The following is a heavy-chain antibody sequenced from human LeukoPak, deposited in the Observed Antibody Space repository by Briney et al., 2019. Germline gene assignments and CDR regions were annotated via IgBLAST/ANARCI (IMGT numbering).Heavy chain of an antibody. Sequence: GGSLRLSCAASGFTVSSNYMSWVRHAPGKGLEGVSVIYSGGSTYYADSLTSRFTISRANSKTTLYLQMTRLRAEDTAVYYCARDLEIGGHGNLVTVSS. J-gene: IGHJ4*01. CDR1: GFTVSSNY. CDR2: IYSGGST. CDR3: ARDLEI. V-gene: IGHV3-66*02.